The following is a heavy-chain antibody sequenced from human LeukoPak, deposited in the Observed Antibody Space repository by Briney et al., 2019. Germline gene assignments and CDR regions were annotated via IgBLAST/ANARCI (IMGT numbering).Heavy chain of an antibody. Sequence: ASVKVSCKASGYTFTSYGISWVRQAPGQGLEWMGWISAYNGNTNYAQKLQGRVTMTTDTSTSTAYMELRSLRSDDTAVYYCARILRFLELEPYYYYMDVWGKGTTVTVSS. V-gene: IGHV1-18*01. CDR1: GYTFTSYG. CDR3: ARILRFLELEPYYYYMDV. J-gene: IGHJ6*03. CDR2: ISAYNGNT. D-gene: IGHD3-3*01.